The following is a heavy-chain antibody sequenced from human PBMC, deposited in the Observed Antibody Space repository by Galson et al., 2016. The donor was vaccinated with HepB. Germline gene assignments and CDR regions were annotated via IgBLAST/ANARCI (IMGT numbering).Heavy chain of an antibody. J-gene: IGHJ3*02. V-gene: IGHV4-34*01. CDR3: ARVSVFCSNGFCFTTAFDI. CDR1: GGSLSGYY. Sequence: ETLSLTCAVSGGSLSGYYWSWLRQPPGKGLEWIGEINLPGSANYNPSLKSRVTISIDTSKNQFSLRQTSVPAADTSLYYCARVSVFCSNGFCFTTAFDIWGQGTMVTLSS. D-gene: IGHD2-8*01. CDR2: INLPGSA.